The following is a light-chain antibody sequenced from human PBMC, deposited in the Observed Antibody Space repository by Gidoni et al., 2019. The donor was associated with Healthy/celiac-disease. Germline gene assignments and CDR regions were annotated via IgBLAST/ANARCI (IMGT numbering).Light chain of an antibody. CDR2: GAS. CDR3: QQYGSSPLT. V-gene: IGKV3-20*01. CDR1: QSVSSSY. J-gene: IGKJ4*01. Sequence: EIVLTQSPGTLSLSPVERATLSCRASQSVSSSYLAWYQQKPGQAPRLLIYGASSRATGIPDRLSGSGSGTDFTLTISRLEPEDFAVYYCQQYGSSPLTFGGGTKVEIK.